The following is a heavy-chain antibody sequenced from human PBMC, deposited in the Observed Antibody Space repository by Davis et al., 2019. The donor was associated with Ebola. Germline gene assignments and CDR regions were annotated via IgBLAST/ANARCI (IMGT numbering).Heavy chain of an antibody. J-gene: IGHJ6*02. V-gene: IGHV6-1*01. D-gene: IGHD5-18*01. Sequence: PSETLSLTCAISGDSVSSAGWNWIRQSPSRGLEWLGRTYYNSKWYNDYAVSVKRRITINPDTSKNQFSLQLNSVTPEDTALYYCARGWLRGGMDVWGEGTTVTV. CDR3: ARGWLRGGMDV. CDR2: TYYNSKWYN. CDR1: GDSVSSAG.